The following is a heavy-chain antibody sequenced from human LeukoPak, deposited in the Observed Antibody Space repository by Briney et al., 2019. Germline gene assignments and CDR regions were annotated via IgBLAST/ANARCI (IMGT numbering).Heavy chain of an antibody. D-gene: IGHD3-10*01. V-gene: IGHV4-59*08. CDR2: IYYSGTT. Sequence: SETLSLTCTVSGGSINSYYWSWIRQPPGKGLEWIGYIYYSGTTNYSPSLKSRVTISVDASKNQFSLKLSSVTAADTAVYYCARWAAGIRTFDYWGQGTLVTVSS. CDR3: ARWAAGIRTFDY. CDR1: GGSINSYY. J-gene: IGHJ4*02.